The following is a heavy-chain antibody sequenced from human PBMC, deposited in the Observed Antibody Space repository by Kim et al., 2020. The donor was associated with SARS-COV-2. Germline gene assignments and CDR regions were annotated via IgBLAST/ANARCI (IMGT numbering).Heavy chain of an antibody. CDR1: GYSFSIFG. CDR2: IWYDGRYK. Sequence: GGSLRLSCAASGYSFSIFGIHWVRQAPGKGLEWVAGIWYDGRYKYYADSVKGRFTISKDNSNNMVYLQIHSLTAEDTAVYYCAREASSRGMDVWGQGTTVIVS. V-gene: IGHV3-33*01. J-gene: IGHJ6*02. D-gene: IGHD6-13*01. CDR3: AREASSRGMDV.